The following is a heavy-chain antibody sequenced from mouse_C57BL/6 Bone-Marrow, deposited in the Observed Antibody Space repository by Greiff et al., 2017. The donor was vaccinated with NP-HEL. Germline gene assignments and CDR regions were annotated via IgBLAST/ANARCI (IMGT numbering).Heavy chain of an antibody. CDR2: ISSGGSYT. V-gene: IGHV5-6*01. CDR1: GFTFTSYG. CDR3: ARDLDYYAMDY. Sequence: EVQRVESGGDLVKPGGSLKLSCAASGFTFTSYGMSWVRQTPDKRLEWVATISSGGSYTYYPDSVKGRFTISRDNAKNTLYLQRSSLKSEDTAMYYCARDLDYYAMDYWGQGTSVTVSS. J-gene: IGHJ4*01.